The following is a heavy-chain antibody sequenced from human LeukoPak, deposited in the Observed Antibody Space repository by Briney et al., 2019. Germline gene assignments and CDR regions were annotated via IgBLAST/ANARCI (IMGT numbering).Heavy chain of an antibody. D-gene: IGHD5-12*01. CDR3: VRDSGYDRGLGY. J-gene: IGHJ4*02. CDR1: SDSIGNYV. V-gene: IGHV4-59*01. Sequence: SETLSLTCTVSSDSIGNYVCNWSRQPPGKGLEWIGFISTSGSTKYNPSLESRVTISVDTSKNQFSLKLNSVTAADTAVYYCVRDSGYDRGLGYWGPGTLVTVSS. CDR2: ISTSGST.